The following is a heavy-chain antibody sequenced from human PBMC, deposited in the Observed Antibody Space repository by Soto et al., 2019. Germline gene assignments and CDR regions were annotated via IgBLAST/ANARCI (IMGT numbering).Heavy chain of an antibody. CDR3: AQVGGAYSRFD. CDR2: FSYTGST. J-gene: IGHJ1*01. CDR1: SGSISDFY. V-gene: IGHV4-59*01. Sequence: QAHLQEAGPGLVKPSETLSLTCTVSSGSISDFYWSWIRQPTGKGLEYIEHFSYTGSTNYNHTLSSRVTMSVDTSSNQFSLILRSVTAAYTDVYYYAQVGGAYSRFDWGPGVLVTVSS. D-gene: IGHD2-15*01.